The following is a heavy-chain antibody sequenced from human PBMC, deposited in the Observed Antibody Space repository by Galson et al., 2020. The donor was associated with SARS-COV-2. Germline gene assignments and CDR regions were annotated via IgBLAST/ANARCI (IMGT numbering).Heavy chain of an antibody. D-gene: IGHD6-13*01. V-gene: IGHV1-2*04. CDR2: INPNSGGT. CDR3: AREGEQLVLGFDL. CDR1: GYTFTGYY. Sequence: ASVKVSCKASGYTFTGYYMHWVRQAPGQGLEWMGWINPNSGGTNYAQKFQGWVTMTRDTSISTAYMELSRLRSDDTAVYYCAREGEQLVLGFDLWGRGTLVTVSS. J-gene: IGHJ2*01.